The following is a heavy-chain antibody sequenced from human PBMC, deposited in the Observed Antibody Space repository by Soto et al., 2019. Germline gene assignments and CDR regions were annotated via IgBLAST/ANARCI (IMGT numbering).Heavy chain of an antibody. CDR2: ISKTGVST. J-gene: IGHJ3*02. Sequence: SLRLSCAASGFTFSTYAMNWVRQAPGEGLEWVSAISKTGVSTYYAESVRGRFTISRDNSINTLYLQMSGLRTEDTAVYYCAHPRGYGVFDAVDIWGQGTMVTVSS. D-gene: IGHD4-17*01. CDR3: AHPRGYGVFDAVDI. CDR1: GFTFSTYA. V-gene: IGHV3-23*01.